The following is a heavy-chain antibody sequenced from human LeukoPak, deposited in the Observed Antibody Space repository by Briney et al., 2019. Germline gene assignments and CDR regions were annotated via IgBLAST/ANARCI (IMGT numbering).Heavy chain of an antibody. CDR1: GGSIGSHY. CDR2: VYDIGST. CDR3: ARGGVLKSVDY. Sequence: SETLSLTCTVSGGSIGSHYWTWVRQTPGKGLEWIGYVYDIGSTKYNPSLKSRVTISVDTSKNQFSLRLSSVTAADTAVYYCARGGVLKSVDYWGQGTLVAVSS. V-gene: IGHV4-59*11. J-gene: IGHJ4*02. D-gene: IGHD3-16*01.